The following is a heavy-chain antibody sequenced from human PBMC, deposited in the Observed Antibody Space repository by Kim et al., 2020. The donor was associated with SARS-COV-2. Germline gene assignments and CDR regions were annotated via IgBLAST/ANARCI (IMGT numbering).Heavy chain of an antibody. Sequence: ASVKVSCKASGYTFTSYYMHWVRQAPGQGLEWMGIINPSGGSTSYAQKFQGRVTMTRDTSTSTVYMELSSLRSEDTAVYYCVSGAVAGTRIYGMDVWGQGTTVTVSS. CDR2: INPSGGST. CDR1: GYTFTSYY. V-gene: IGHV1-46*01. J-gene: IGHJ6*02. D-gene: IGHD6-19*01. CDR3: VSGAVAGTRIYGMDV.